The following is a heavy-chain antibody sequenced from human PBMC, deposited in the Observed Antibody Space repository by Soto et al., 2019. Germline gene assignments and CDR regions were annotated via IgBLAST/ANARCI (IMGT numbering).Heavy chain of an antibody. CDR3: ARHPERIAEIGGFDP. CDR1: GFTFSSYS. CDR2: ISSSSSTI. V-gene: IGHV3-48*01. D-gene: IGHD6-13*01. Sequence: EGQLVESGGGLVQPGGSLRLSCAASGFTFSSYSMNWVRQAPGKGLEWVSYISSSSSTIYYADSVKGRFTISRDNAKNSLYLQVNSLRAEDTAVYYCARHPERIAEIGGFDPWGQGTLVTVSS. J-gene: IGHJ5*02.